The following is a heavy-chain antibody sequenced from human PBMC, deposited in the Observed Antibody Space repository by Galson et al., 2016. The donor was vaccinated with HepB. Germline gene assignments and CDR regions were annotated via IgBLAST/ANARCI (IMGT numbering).Heavy chain of an antibody. D-gene: IGHD1-7*01. CDR3: VRDRERTLDY. CDR2: ISTHSGTT. J-gene: IGHJ4*02. CDR1: GYTFTTYG. V-gene: IGHV1-18*04. Sequence: SVKVSCKASGYTFTTYGISWVRQAPGHGLEWLGWISTHSGTTNHAQELQGRITMTTDTSTSTAYMELTNLKSDDTAVYYCVRDRERTLDYWGQGTLVSVSS.